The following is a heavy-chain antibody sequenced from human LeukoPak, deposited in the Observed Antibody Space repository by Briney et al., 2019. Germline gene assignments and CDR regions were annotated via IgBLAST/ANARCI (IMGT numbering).Heavy chain of an antibody. D-gene: IGHD6-6*01. CDR3: ARLPTGSSLHY. Sequence: GGSLRLSCAASGLTFSSYWMHWVRQAPGKGLVWVSSINSDGSGTMYADSVKGQFTISRDNAKNILYLQMNSLRAEDTAVYYCARLPTGSSLHYWGQGTLVTVSS. CDR2: INSDGSGT. V-gene: IGHV3-74*03. CDR1: GLTFSSYW. J-gene: IGHJ4*02.